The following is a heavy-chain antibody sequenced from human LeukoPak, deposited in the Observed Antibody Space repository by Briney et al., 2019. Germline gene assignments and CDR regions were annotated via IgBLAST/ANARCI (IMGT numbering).Heavy chain of an antibody. CDR1: GDSVSSNSAA. CDR3: ARDRSYDSSGYYSYFDY. Sequence: SQTLSLTCAISGDSVSSNSAAWNWIRQSPSRGPEWLGRTYYRSKWYNDYAVSVKSRITINPDTSKNQFSLQLNSVTPEDTAVYFCARDRSYDSSGYYSYFDYWDQGTLVTVSS. J-gene: IGHJ4*02. D-gene: IGHD3-22*01. V-gene: IGHV6-1*01. CDR2: TYYRSKWYN.